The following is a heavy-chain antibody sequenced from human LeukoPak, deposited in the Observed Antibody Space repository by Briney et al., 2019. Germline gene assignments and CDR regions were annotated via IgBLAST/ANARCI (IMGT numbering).Heavy chain of an antibody. CDR1: GGAIMCYY. J-gene: IGHJ6*03. V-gene: IGHV4-4*07. Sequence: KSSETLSLTCSVSGGAIMCYYWSWIRQPAGKGPEWIGRIYPTGNTDYNPSLKTRVTISTDLSKKQFSLRLRSVTAADTAVYYCARLKFYDSTGYSPGYYMDVWGKGTAVTVSS. CDR2: IYPTGNT. CDR3: ARLKFYDSTGYSPGYYMDV. D-gene: IGHD3-22*01.